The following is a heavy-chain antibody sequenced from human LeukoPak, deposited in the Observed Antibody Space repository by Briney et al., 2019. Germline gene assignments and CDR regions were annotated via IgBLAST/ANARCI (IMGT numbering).Heavy chain of an antibody. D-gene: IGHD1-26*01. Sequence: PGGSLRLSCAASGFTFSNNWMSWVRQAPGKGLEWVANIKQDGSEKYYVDSVKGRFTISRDNAKNSLYLQMNSLRDEDTAVYYCARDSASGSYRHAFDIWGQGTMVTVSS. CDR3: ARDSASGSYRHAFDI. J-gene: IGHJ3*02. CDR2: IKQDGSEK. V-gene: IGHV3-7*01. CDR1: GFTFSNNW.